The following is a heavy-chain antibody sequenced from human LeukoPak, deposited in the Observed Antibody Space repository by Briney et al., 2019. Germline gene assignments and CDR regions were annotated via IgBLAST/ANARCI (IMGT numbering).Heavy chain of an antibody. Sequence: GGSLRLSCAASGFTFSSYGMHWVRQAPGKGLEWVAVISYDGSNTYYADSVKGRFTISRDNSKNTLHLQMNSLRAEDTAVYYCAKIWFGELSHFDYWGQGTLVTVSS. V-gene: IGHV3-30*18. CDR2: ISYDGSNT. CDR1: GFTFSSYG. J-gene: IGHJ4*02. D-gene: IGHD3-10*01. CDR3: AKIWFGELSHFDY.